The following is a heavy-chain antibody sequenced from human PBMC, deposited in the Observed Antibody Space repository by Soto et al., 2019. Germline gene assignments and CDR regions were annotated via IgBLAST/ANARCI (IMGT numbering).Heavy chain of an antibody. CDR1: EFTFGIYP. CDR2: ISTNGGST. J-gene: IGHJ4*02. CDR3: VKGEYYYDGSAYYPFDY. V-gene: IGHV3-64D*06. D-gene: IGHD3-22*01. Sequence: GGSLRLSFSASEFTFGIYPLPGVRQAPGKGLEYVSRISTNGGSTHYADSVKGRFTISRDNSKNTVYLQMSSLRAEDAAVYYCVKGEYYYDGSAYYPFDYWGQGT.